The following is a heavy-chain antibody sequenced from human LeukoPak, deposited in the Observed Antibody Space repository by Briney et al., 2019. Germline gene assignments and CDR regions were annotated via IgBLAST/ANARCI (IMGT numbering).Heavy chain of an antibody. Sequence: PSETLSLTCAVYGGSFSGYYWSWIRQPPGKGLEWIGEINHSGSTNYNPSLKSRVTISVDTSKNQFSLKLSSVTAADTAVYYCARHGSSSWYEDWFDPWGQGTLVTVSS. V-gene: IGHV4-34*01. J-gene: IGHJ5*02. CDR2: INHSGST. D-gene: IGHD6-13*01. CDR3: ARHGSSSWYEDWFDP. CDR1: GGSFSGYY.